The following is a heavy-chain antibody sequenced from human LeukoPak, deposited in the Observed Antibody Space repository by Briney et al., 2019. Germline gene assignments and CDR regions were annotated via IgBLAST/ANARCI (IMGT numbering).Heavy chain of an antibody. CDR1: GGSFSGYY. J-gene: IGHJ4*02. Sequence: SETLSLTCAVYGGSFSGYYWSWIRQPPGKGLEWIGEINHSGSTNYNPSLKSRVTISVDTSKNQFSLKLSSVTAADTAVYYCAKDDDYYGSGSHYFDYWGQGTLVTVSS. V-gene: IGHV4-34*01. CDR2: INHSGST. CDR3: AKDDDYYGSGSHYFDY. D-gene: IGHD3-10*01.